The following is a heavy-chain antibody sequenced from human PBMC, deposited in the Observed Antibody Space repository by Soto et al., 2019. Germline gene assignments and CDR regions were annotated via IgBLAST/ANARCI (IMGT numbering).Heavy chain of an antibody. CDR2: LSSSSTYI. J-gene: IGHJ6*02. CDR1: GFDFNSYS. CDR3: AREANTIYAPHGLDV. D-gene: IGHD1-1*01. V-gene: IGHV3-21*01. Sequence: VGSLRLSCAVSGFDFNSYSMSWVRQAPGKGLEWLASLSSSSTYIFHADSVRGRFTISRDNAKNLLFLQMNTLTVEDTAMYYCAREANTIYAPHGLDVWGQGTAVTVSS.